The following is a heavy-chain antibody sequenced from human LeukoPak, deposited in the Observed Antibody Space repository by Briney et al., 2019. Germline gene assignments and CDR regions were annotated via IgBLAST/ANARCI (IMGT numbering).Heavy chain of an antibody. V-gene: IGHV1-69*13. J-gene: IGHJ6*03. CDR3: ARASSWKKGYYYYMDV. Sequence: ASVKVSCKASGGTFSSYAISWVRQAPGQGLEWMGGIIPIFGTANYAQKFQGRVTITADESTSTAYMELSSLRSDDTAVYYCARASSWKKGYYYYMDVWGKGTTVTVSS. CDR1: GGTFSSYA. D-gene: IGHD6-13*01. CDR2: IIPIFGTA.